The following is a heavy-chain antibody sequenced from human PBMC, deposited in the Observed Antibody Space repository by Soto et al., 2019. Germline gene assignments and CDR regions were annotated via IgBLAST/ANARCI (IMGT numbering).Heavy chain of an antibody. CDR2: ISYDGGLQ. Sequence: QAHLVESGGGVVQPGRSLRLSCAASGVTFTSDGMHWVRQAPGTRLEWVAVISYDGGLQHYADSVKGRFTISRDNSKNMVLLQMNSLRAEDTAVYYCVSDRGYGHASVPYSWGQGTLVSVSS. J-gene: IGHJ4*02. CDR1: GVTFTSDG. V-gene: IGHV3-30*03. D-gene: IGHD5-18*01. CDR3: VSDRGYGHASVPYS.